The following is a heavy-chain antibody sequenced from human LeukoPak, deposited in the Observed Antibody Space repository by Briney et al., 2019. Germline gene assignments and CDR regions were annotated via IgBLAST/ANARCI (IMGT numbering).Heavy chain of an antibody. Sequence: GGSLRLSCAASGFTFSSYGMHWVRQAPGRGLEWVAFIPYDGSNKYCADSVKGRFTISRDNSKNTLYLHMNSLRAEDTAVYYCARDSGGNYGMDVWGQGTTVTVSS. D-gene: IGHD3-16*01. J-gene: IGHJ6*02. V-gene: IGHV3-30*03. CDR1: GFTFSSYG. CDR2: IPYDGSNK. CDR3: ARDSGGNYGMDV.